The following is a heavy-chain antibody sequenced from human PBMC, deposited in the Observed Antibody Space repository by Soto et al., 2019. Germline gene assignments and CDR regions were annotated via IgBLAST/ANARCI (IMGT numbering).Heavy chain of an antibody. J-gene: IGHJ4*02. CDR2: IAGSGGGT. V-gene: IGHV3-23*01. D-gene: IGHD3-9*01. Sequence: GGSLRLSCVASGFTFSNYGMTWVRQAPGKGLEWVSGIAGSGGGTRYADSLKGRFTISRDNSKNMLFLQMNSLGVEDTALYYCARDREPDGIWTFDSWGQGTLVTV. CDR1: GFTFSNYG. CDR3: ARDREPDGIWTFDS.